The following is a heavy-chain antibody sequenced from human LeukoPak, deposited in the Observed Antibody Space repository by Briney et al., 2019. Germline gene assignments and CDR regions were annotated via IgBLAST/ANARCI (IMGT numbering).Heavy chain of an antibody. CDR1: GFTFSRFS. J-gene: IGHJ2*01. V-gene: IGHV3-23*01. D-gene: IGHD5-24*01. CDR3: ANMATVRYFDL. Sequence: PGGSLRLSCAASGFTFSRFSMNWVRQAPGKGLEWVSAISGSGSSTYYADSVKGRFTVSRANSKNTLYLQMDSLRAEDTAVYYCANMATVRYFDLWGRGTLVTVSS. CDR2: ISGSGSST.